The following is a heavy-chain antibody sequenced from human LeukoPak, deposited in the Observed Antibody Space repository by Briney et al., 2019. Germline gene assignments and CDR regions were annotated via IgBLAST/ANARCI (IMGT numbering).Heavy chain of an antibody. J-gene: IGHJ6*02. V-gene: IGHV4-34*01. D-gene: IGHD5-18*01. CDR3: ARLDTAMVDDYYYYGMDV. CDR2: INHSGST. Sequence: SETLSLTCAVYGGSFSGYYWSWIRQPPGKGLEWIGEINHSGSTNYNPSLKSRVTISVDTSKNQFSLKLSSVTAADTAVYYCARLDTAMVDDYYYYGMDVWGQGTTVTVSS. CDR1: GGSFSGYY.